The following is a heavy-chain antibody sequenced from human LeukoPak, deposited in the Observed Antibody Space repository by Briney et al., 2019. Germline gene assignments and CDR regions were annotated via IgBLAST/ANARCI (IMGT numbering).Heavy chain of an antibody. Sequence: SETLSLTCAVYGGSFSGYYWSWIRQTPGKGLEWIGEINHSGSTNYNPSLKSRVTISVDTSKNQFSLKLSSVTAADTAVYYCVKDRGSSGWFDSWGQGTLVTVSS. CDR3: VKDRGSSGWFDS. D-gene: IGHD3-22*01. V-gene: IGHV4-34*01. CDR2: INHSGST. CDR1: GGSFSGYY. J-gene: IGHJ5*02.